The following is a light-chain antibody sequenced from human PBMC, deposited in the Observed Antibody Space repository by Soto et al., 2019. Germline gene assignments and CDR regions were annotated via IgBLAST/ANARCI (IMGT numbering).Light chain of an antibody. V-gene: IGKV1-8*01. Sequence: RGTQSAASLSSSIVYRVTITCLASQGISSYLAWYQQKPGKAPKLLIYAASTLQSGVPSRFSGSGSGTDFTLTISCLQSEDFATYYCQQYYSYPPTFGGGTKVDIK. J-gene: IGKJ4*01. CDR3: QQYYSYPPT. CDR1: QGISSY. CDR2: AAS.